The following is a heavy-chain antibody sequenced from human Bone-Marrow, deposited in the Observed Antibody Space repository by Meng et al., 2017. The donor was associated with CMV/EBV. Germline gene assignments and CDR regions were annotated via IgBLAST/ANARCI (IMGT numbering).Heavy chain of an antibody. Sequence: LRLSCTVSGGSISISSYYWGWIRQPPGKGLEWIGTIYYSGSTYYNPSLKSRVTISVDTSKNQFSLKLSAVTAADTAVYYCASLVRASWSYFDYWGQGTLVTVSS. CDR1: GGSISISSYY. V-gene: IGHV4-39*07. J-gene: IGHJ4*02. CDR3: ASLVRASWSYFDY. D-gene: IGHD2-21*01. CDR2: IYYSGST.